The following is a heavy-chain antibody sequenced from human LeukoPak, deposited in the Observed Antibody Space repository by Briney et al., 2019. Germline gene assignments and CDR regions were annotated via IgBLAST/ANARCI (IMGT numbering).Heavy chain of an antibody. CDR2: IYYTGST. CDR3: ARAVLATKSEHWFDS. Sequence: SETLSLTCTVSGGSISSSSYYWSWIRQPPGKGLEWIGYIYYTGSTNYNSSLKSRVTISVDTSKNQFSLNLSSVTAADTAMYYCARAVLATKSEHWFDSWGQGTLVTVSS. V-gene: IGHV4-61*01. CDR1: GGSISSSSYY. D-gene: IGHD2-8*01. J-gene: IGHJ5*01.